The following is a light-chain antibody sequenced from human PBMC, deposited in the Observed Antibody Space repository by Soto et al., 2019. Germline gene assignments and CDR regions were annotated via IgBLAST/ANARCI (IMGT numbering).Light chain of an antibody. V-gene: IGKV3-11*01. Sequence: EIVLTQSPDTLSLSPGERATLSCRASKSISTYLVWYQQKPGQAPRLLIYNASQKATGIPVRFSGSGSGTDFTLTISSLPPEDFAVYYCQQRHNWPRTFGQGTRVEI. CDR3: QQRHNWPRT. CDR2: NAS. CDR1: KSISTY. J-gene: IGKJ1*01.